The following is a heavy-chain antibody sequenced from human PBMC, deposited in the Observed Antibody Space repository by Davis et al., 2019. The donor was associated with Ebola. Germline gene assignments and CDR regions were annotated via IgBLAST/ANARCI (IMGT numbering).Heavy chain of an antibody. V-gene: IGHV3-33*08. CDR2: IWDDGSNK. D-gene: IGHD6-13*01. CDR3: ARTSSSWYVDY. Sequence: PGGSLRLSCAASGFTFSSYAMHWVRQAPGKGLEWMAVIWDDGSNKYYADSVKGRFTISRDNSKNTLYLQMNSLRAEDTAVYYCARTSSSWYVDYWGQGTLVTVSS. CDR1: GFTFSSYA. J-gene: IGHJ4*02.